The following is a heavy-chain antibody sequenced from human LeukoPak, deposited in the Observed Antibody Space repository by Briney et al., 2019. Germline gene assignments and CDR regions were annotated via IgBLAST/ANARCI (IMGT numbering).Heavy chain of an antibody. Sequence: GGSLRLSCAASGFTFSSCAMSWVRQAPGKGLEWVSAISCSGGSTYYADSVKGRFTISRDNSKNTLYLQMNSLRAEDTAVYYCAKGDTAMERPYYYGMDVWGQGTTVTVSS. V-gene: IGHV3-23*01. D-gene: IGHD5-18*01. CDR2: ISCSGGST. J-gene: IGHJ6*02. CDR1: GFTFSSCA. CDR3: AKGDTAMERPYYYGMDV.